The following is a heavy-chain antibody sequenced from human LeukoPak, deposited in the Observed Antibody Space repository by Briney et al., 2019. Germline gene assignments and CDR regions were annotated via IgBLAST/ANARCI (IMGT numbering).Heavy chain of an antibody. D-gene: IGHD6-13*01. Sequence: GGSLRLSCAASGFTFSSYAMSWVRQAPGKGLEWVSAISGSGDSTYYGDSVKGRFTISRDNSKNTLYLQMNSLRAEDTAVYYCAKSRPLDSSSWSHGDYWGQGTLVTVSS. CDR3: AKSRPLDSSSWSHGDY. CDR1: GFTFSSYA. J-gene: IGHJ4*02. CDR2: ISGSGDST. V-gene: IGHV3-23*01.